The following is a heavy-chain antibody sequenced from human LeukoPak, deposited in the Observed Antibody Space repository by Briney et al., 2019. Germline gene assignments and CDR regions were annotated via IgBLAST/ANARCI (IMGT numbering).Heavy chain of an antibody. CDR1: GGSISSYY. D-gene: IGHD6-13*01. CDR2: IYYSGST. J-gene: IGHJ6*02. Sequence: SETLSLTCTVSGGSISSYYWSWIRQPPGKGLEWIGYIYYSGSTNYNPSLKGRVTISVDTSKNQFSLKLSSVTAADTAVYYCARTEQQLVAPYYYYGMDVWGQGTTVTVSS. CDR3: ARTEQQLVAPYYYYGMDV. V-gene: IGHV4-59*01.